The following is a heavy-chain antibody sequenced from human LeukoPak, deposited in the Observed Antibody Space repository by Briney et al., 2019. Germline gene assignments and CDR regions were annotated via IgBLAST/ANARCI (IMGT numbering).Heavy chain of an antibody. J-gene: IGHJ6*02. CDR2: INHSGST. CDR3: ARGTAAGDYYYYAMDV. D-gene: IGHD6-13*01. Sequence: SETLSLTCAVYGGSFSGFYWSWIRQPPGKGLEWIGEINHSGSTNCNLSLKSRVIISVDMSKNQFSLKLSSVTAADTAVYYCARGTAAGDYYYYAMDVWGQGTTVTVSS. CDR1: GGSFSGFY. V-gene: IGHV4-34*01.